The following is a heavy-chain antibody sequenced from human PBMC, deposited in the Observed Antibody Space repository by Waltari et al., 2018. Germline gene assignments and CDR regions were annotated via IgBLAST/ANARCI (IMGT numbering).Heavy chain of an antibody. V-gene: IGHV4-34*01. CDR2: INHSGNS. D-gene: IGHD3-16*01. J-gene: IGHJ4*02. Sequence: QVQLQQWGAGLLKPLETLSLTCAVKGGVFSAYYWSWIRQPPGKGLEWIGEINHSGNSNYNPSLMSRITMSVDTSKNQFSLRLSSVTAADTAVYYCATFAVRIWAFDYWGQGSVVTVSS. CDR1: GGVFSAYY. CDR3: ATFAVRIWAFDY.